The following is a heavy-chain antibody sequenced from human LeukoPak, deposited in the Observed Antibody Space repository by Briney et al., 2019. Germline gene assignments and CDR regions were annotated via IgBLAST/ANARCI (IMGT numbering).Heavy chain of an antibody. V-gene: IGHV1-18*01. D-gene: IGHD5-12*01. J-gene: IGHJ4*02. CDR3: ARGRLGVSGYKDYLDY. CDR2: INTYNGET. Sequence: ASVKVSCSSSGYILTNYGIYWVRQAPGQGLEWMGWINTYNGETDYAQNFRGRVTMTTDTSTSTAYMDLRSLTSDDTAVYYCARGRLGVSGYKDYLDYWGQGTLVTVSS. CDR1: GYILTNYG.